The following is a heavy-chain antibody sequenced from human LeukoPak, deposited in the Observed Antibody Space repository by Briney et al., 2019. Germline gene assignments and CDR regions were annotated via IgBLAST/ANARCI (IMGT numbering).Heavy chain of an antibody. Sequence: SVKVSCTASGGTFSSYAISWVRQAPGQGLEWMGGIIPIFGTASYAQKFQGRVTMTRDTSTSTVYMELSSLRSEDTAVYYCAREAVAGTLFGMDVWGQGTTVTVSS. V-gene: IGHV1-69*05. D-gene: IGHD6-19*01. CDR3: AREAVAGTLFGMDV. CDR2: IIPIFGTA. CDR1: GGTFSSYA. J-gene: IGHJ6*02.